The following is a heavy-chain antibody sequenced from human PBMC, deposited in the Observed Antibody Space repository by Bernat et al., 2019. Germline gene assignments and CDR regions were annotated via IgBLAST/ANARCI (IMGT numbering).Heavy chain of an antibody. CDR3: ARGSSHQLPYYFYYYMDF. Sequence: QVQLQQWGAGLLKPSETLSLTCAVYGGSFSGYYWTWIRQSPEKGLEWIGEINHSGSTNYNPSLKSRVSISVDTSKNQFSLKLSSVTAADTAVYYCARGSSHQLPYYFYYYMDFWGKGTTVTVSS. J-gene: IGHJ6*03. D-gene: IGHD2-2*01. CDR2: INHSGST. CDR1: GGSFSGYY. V-gene: IGHV4-34*01.